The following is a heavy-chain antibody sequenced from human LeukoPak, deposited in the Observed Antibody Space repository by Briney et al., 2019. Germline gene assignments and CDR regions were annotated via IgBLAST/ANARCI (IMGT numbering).Heavy chain of an antibody. CDR2: INAGNGNT. J-gene: IGHJ4*02. Sequence: ASVKVSCKASGYTFTSYAMHWVRQAPGQRLEWMGWINAGNGNTKYSRKFQGRVTITRDTSASTAYMELSSLRSEDTAVYYCARDYRFGEPFYWGQGTLVTVSS. V-gene: IGHV1-3*01. D-gene: IGHD3-10*01. CDR1: GYTFTSYA. CDR3: ARDYRFGEPFY.